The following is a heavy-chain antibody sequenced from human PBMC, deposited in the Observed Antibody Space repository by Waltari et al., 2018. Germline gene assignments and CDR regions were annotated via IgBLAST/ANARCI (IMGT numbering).Heavy chain of an antibody. CDR3: ARVFVYGANSGKRPMDV. V-gene: IGHV3-7*01. CDR1: GFTFSGYW. Sequence: EVQMVESGGGLVQPGGSLRLSCAASGFTFSGYWMTWVRQAPGKGVEWVANIKQDGSENYYVDSVKGRFTISRDDAKNSLYLQMNSLRNEDTAVYFCARVFVYGANSGKRPMDVWGKGTTVTVSS. J-gene: IGHJ6*03. CDR2: IKQDGSEN. D-gene: IGHD4-17*01.